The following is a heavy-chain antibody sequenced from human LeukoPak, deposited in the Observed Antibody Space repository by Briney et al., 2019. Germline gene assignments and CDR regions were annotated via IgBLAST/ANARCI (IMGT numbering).Heavy chain of an antibody. J-gene: IGHJ4*02. CDR2: IYSGGST. D-gene: IGHD3-10*01. CDR3: ARVSYYGSGSYPGAFDY. V-gene: IGHV3-66*01. CDR1: GFIFSGYS. Sequence: GGSLRLSCAASGFIFSGYSMSWVRQAPGEGLEWVSVIYSGGSTYYADSVKGRFTISRDNPKNTLYLQMNSLRAEDTAVYYCARVSYYGSGSYPGAFDYWGQGTLVTVSS.